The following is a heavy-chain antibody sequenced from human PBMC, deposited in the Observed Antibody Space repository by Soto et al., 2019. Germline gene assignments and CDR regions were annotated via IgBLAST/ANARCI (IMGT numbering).Heavy chain of an antibody. Sequence: QVQLVESGGGVVHPGRSLRLSCAASGFTFSRFGIHWVGQAPGKGLEWVAVVSYDGSLKYYADSVKGRFTISRDNSKNTLYLQMNSLRPEDTALYYCAKDSDQLLFDYYYYGMDVWGQGTTVTVSS. CDR3: AKDSDQLLFDYYYYGMDV. D-gene: IGHD2-2*01. V-gene: IGHV3-30*18. CDR2: VSYDGSLK. J-gene: IGHJ6*02. CDR1: GFTFSRFG.